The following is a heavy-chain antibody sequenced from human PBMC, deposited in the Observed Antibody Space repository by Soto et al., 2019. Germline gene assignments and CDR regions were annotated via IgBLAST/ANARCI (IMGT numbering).Heavy chain of an antibody. CDR3: ARGWFGEFLYYLDY. CDR2: ISAYNGNT. Sequence: QVQLVQSGAELKKPGASVKVSCKASGYTFINYGINRVRQAPGQGLEWMGWISAYNGNTNYAQKLQGRVTMTTDTSTSTAYMELRSLRSDDTAVYFCARGWFGEFLYYLDYWGQGTLVTVSS. D-gene: IGHD3-10*01. CDR1: GYTFINYG. J-gene: IGHJ4*02. V-gene: IGHV1-18*01.